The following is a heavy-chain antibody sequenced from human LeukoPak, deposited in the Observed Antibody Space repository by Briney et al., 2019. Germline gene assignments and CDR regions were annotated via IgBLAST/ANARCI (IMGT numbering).Heavy chain of an antibody. CDR2: INHSGST. CDR1: GYSISSHYY. V-gene: IGHV4-38-2*02. J-gene: IGHJ6*03. D-gene: IGHD2-2*01. Sequence: PSETLSLTCTVSGYSISSHYYWGWIRQPPGKGLEWIGEINHSGSTNYNPSLKSRVTISVDTSKNQFSLKLSSVTAADTAVYYCARGDIVVVPAAHYYYYYMDVWGKGTTVTISS. CDR3: ARGDIVVVPAAHYYYYYMDV.